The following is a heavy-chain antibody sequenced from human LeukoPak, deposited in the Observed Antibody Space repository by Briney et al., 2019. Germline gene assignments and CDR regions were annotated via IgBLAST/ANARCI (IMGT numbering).Heavy chain of an antibody. V-gene: IGHV5-51*01. CDR2: IYPGDSDT. J-gene: IGHJ4*02. D-gene: IGHD5-18*01. CDR1: GYSFTSYW. Sequence: PRKSLKISCKGSGYSFTSYWIGWVRQLPGKGLEWMGIIYPGDSDTRYSPSFQGQVTISADKSLSTAYLQWSSLKASDTAMYYCARQGQLWGLRYWGQGTLVTVSS. CDR3: ARQGQLWGLRY.